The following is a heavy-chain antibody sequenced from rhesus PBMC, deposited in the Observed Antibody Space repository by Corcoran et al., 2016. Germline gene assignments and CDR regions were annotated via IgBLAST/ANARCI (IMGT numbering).Heavy chain of an antibody. J-gene: IGHJ4*01. CDR2: IDGNSAST. V-gene: IGHV4-73*01. D-gene: IGHD2-2*01. CDR3: ARGYCTSTTCYLDY. Sequence: QVKLQQWGEGLVKPSETLSLTCAVYGGSISGYYWSWIRQPPGKGRGWSGNIDGNSASTNYNPSLKNRVTISKDTSKNQFSLKLSSVTAADTAVYYCARGYCTSTTCYLDYWGQGVLVTVSS. CDR1: GGSISGYY.